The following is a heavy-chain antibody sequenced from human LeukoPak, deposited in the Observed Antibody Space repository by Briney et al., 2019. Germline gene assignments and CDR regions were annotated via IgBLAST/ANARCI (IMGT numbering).Heavy chain of an antibody. CDR2: ISGSGGST. J-gene: IGHJ6*04. CDR3: AELGITMIGGV. Sequence: GGSLRLSCAASGFTFSGYWMTWVRQAPGKGLEWVSTISGSGGSTYYADSVKGRFTISRDNAKNSLYLQMNSLRAEDTAVYYCAELGITMIGGVWGKGTTVTISS. CDR1: GFTFSGYW. V-gene: IGHV3-23*01. D-gene: IGHD3-10*02.